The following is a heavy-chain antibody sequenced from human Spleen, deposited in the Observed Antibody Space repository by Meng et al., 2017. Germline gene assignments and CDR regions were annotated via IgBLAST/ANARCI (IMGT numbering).Heavy chain of an antibody. Sequence: QVQLQESGPGLVRHSQTLSFAGIVSGGSISSGVYYRSWIRQHPGKGLEWIGYIYYSGSTEYNPSLKSRVSISIDTSKKEFSLTLNSVTSADTAVYYCARGDEYGSSGHLDQWGRGTLVTVSS. V-gene: IGHV4-31*03. CDR3: ARGDEYGSSGHLDQ. J-gene: IGHJ4*01. CDR2: IYYSGST. CDR1: GGSISSGVYY. D-gene: IGHD6-6*01.